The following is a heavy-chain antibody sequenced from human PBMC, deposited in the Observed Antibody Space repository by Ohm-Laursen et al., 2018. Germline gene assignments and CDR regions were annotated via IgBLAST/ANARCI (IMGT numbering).Heavy chain of an antibody. V-gene: IGHV3-9*01. CDR2: ISWNSGSI. CDR3: AKGHSRWGYFDY. CDR1: GFTFDDYA. D-gene: IGHD6-13*01. J-gene: IGHJ4*02. Sequence: SLRLSCSASGFTFDDYAMHWVRQAPGKGLEWVSGISWNSGSIGYADSVKGRFTISRDNAKNSLYLQMNSLRAEDTALYYCAKGHSRWGYFDYWGQGTLVTVSS.